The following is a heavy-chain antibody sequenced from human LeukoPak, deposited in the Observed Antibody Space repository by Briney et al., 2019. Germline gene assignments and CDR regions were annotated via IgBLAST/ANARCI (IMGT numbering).Heavy chain of an antibody. Sequence: GGSLRLSCAASGFTFSSNYMSWVRQAPGKGLEWVSVIYSGGSTYYSDCVRGGFTIPRDNSKNTLYLQMNSLRAEDTAVYYCARDREKQPYDLDYWGQGTLVTVSS. CDR1: GFTFSSNY. CDR2: IYSGGST. CDR3: ARDREKQPYDLDY. J-gene: IGHJ4*02. D-gene: IGHD3-3*01. V-gene: IGHV3-53*01.